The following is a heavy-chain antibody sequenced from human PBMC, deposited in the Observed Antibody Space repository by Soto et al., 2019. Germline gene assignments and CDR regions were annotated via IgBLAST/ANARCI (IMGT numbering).Heavy chain of an antibody. J-gene: IGHJ3*02. D-gene: IGHD3-16*02. V-gene: IGHV4-34*01. CDR1: GGSFSGYY. CDR3: ARSFVWGSYRPNDAFDI. Sequence: QVQLQQWGAGLLKPSETLSLTCAVYGGSFSGYYWSWIRQPPGKGLEWIGEINHSGSTNYNPSLESRLTISVDTYKNQFSVKLSSVTAADTAVYYCARSFVWGSYRPNDAFDIWGQGTMVTVSS. CDR2: INHSGST.